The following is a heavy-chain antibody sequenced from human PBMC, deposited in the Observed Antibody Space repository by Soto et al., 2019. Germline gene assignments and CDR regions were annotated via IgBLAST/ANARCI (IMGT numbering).Heavy chain of an antibody. D-gene: IGHD3-3*01. CDR3: TRDAQRNFTIFGVVIISDTLYFPLDY. CDR2: IRSKAYGGTT. CDR1: GFTFGDYA. V-gene: IGHV3-49*03. J-gene: IGHJ4*02. Sequence: EVQLVESRGGLVQPGRSLRLSCTASGFTFGDYAMSWFRQAPGKGLEWVGFIRSKAYGGTTEYAASVKGRFTISRDDSKSIAYLQMNSLKTEDTAVYYCTRDAQRNFTIFGVVIISDTLYFPLDYWGQGTLVTVSS.